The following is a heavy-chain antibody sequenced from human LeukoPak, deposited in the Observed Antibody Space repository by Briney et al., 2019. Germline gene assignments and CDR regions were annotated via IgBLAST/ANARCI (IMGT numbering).Heavy chain of an antibody. Sequence: SETLSLTCAVYGGSFSGYYWSWIRQPPGKGLEWIGEINHSGSTNYNPSLKSRVTISVDTSKNQFFLKPSSVTAADTAVYYCAKEGGNYYYYMDVWGKGTTVTISS. CDR1: GGSFSGYY. CDR3: AKEGGNYYYYMDV. V-gene: IGHV4-34*01. CDR2: INHSGST. J-gene: IGHJ6*03.